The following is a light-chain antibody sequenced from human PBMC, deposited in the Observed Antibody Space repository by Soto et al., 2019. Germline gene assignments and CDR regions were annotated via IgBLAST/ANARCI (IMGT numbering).Light chain of an antibody. V-gene: IGLV2-14*03. Sequence: QSVLTQPASVSASPGQSITISCAGTSSDVGRFNYASWYQQYPGKAPKLIIYDVVKRPSGISNRFSGSKSGNTASLTISGLQAEDEADYYCTSYATVSTLYVFGTGTKVTVL. J-gene: IGLJ1*01. CDR1: SSDVGRFNY. CDR3: TSYATVSTLYV. CDR2: DVV.